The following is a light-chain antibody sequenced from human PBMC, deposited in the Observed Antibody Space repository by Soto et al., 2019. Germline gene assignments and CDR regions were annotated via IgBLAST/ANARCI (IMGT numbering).Light chain of an antibody. CDR1: QSVSSY. V-gene: IGKV3-11*01. CDR2: DAS. CDR3: QQRSNWPPLT. Sequence: EIVLTQSPATLSLSPGERATLYCRASQSVSSYLALYQQKPGQAPRLLIYDASNRATGIPARFSGSGSGTDFTLTISSLEPEDFAVYYCQQRSNWPPLTFGGGTKVDIK. J-gene: IGKJ4*01.